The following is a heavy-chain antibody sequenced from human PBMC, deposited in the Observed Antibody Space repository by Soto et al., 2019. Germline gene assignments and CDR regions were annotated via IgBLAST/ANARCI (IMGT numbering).Heavy chain of an antibody. D-gene: IGHD2-15*01. J-gene: IGHJ5*02. Sequence: SETLRVTFIVSGGSITSYHWSWIRQLPEKGLEWIAYTSYTGKTNYNPSFQSRVTISIXXXXXXLXIXMXXXPAAXTAVYXCARDMHPRFPHSFHPPGQAPLLTVSS. CDR1: GGSITSYH. V-gene: IGHV4-59*01. CDR2: TSYTGKT. CDR3: ARDMHPRFPHSFHP.